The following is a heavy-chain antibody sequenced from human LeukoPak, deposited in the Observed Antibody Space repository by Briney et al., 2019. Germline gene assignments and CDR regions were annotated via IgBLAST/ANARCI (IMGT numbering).Heavy chain of an antibody. CDR1: GFSFSSYW. CDR2: INPDGRTT. Sequence: SGRSLRLSCAASGFSFSSYWMHWVRQDAGKGLMWVSRINPDGRTTDYADSGKGRFSISRDNAKKTLYLEMNSLRVEDTAVYYCARGVRTIWGLPYWGQGALVTVSS. D-gene: IGHD3-10*01. V-gene: IGHV3-74*01. CDR3: ARGVRTIWGLPY. J-gene: IGHJ4*02.